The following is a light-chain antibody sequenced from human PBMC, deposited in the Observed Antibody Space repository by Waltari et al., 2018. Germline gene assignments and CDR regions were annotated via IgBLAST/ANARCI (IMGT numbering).Light chain of an antibody. CDR3: AAWDASLNGWV. CDR2: GTN. J-gene: IGLJ3*02. V-gene: IGLV1-44*01. CDR1: NSNIGRNT. Sequence: QSVLTQPPSASGTPGQRITISCSGSNSNIGRNTVNWYQQLPGTAPKVLIYGTNRRPSGVPDRFSGSKSGTSASLAISGLQSGDEADYSCAAWDASLNGWVFGGGTKVTVL.